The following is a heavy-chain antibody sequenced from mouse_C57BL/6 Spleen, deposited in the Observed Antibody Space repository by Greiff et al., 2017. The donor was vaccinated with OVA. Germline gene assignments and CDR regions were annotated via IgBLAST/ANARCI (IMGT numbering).Heavy chain of an antibody. Sequence: VQLQQSGPGLVQPSQSLSITCTVSGFSLTSYGVHWVRQSPGTGLEWLGVIWSGGSTDYNAAFISRLSISKDNSKSQVFFKRNSLQADDTAIYYCARNAVGWLFDYWGQGTTLTVSS. J-gene: IGHJ2*01. CDR2: IWSGGST. D-gene: IGHD2-3*01. CDR3: ARNAVGWLFDY. V-gene: IGHV2-2*01. CDR1: GFSLTSYG.